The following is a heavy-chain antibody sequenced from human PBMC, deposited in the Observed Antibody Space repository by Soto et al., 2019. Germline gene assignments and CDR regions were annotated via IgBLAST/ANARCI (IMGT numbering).Heavy chain of an antibody. CDR1: GGSISSYY. V-gene: IGHV4-59*01. CDR2: IYYSGST. CDR3: ARLRDFYGYVLDY. J-gene: IGHJ4*02. Sequence: SETLSLTCTVSGGSISSYYWSWIRQPPGKGLEWIGYIYYSGSTNYNPSLKSRVTISVDTSKNQFSLKLSSVTAADTAVYYCARLRDFYGYVLDYWGQGTLVTVSS. D-gene: IGHD5-18*01.